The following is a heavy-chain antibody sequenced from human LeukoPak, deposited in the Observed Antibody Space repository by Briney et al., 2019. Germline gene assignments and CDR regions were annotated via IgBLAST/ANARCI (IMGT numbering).Heavy chain of an antibody. D-gene: IGHD5-24*01. CDR3: AMATDSYQFDY. CDR1: GFTLSTYS. CDR2: ISGSGSYI. Sequence: KPGRSLRLSCAASGFTLSTYSMNWVRQAPGKGLEWVSYISGSGSYIYYADSVKGRFTISRDNGKNSLYLQMNSLRAEDTAVYYCAMATDSYQFDYWGQGTLVTVSS. J-gene: IGHJ4*02. V-gene: IGHV3-21*01.